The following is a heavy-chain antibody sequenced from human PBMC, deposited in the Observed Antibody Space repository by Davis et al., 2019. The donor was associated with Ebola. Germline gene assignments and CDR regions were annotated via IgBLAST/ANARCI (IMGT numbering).Heavy chain of an antibody. CDR1: GFTFSTAC. V-gene: IGHV3-73*01. CDR2: IRSKANSYAT. CDR3: TTTTTVFDY. Sequence: GESPKISRAASGFTFSTACMSWVRQAPGKGLEWVGRIRSKANSYATAYAASVKGRFTISRDDSKNTAYLQMNSLKTEDTAVYYCTTTTTVFDYWGQGTLVTVSS. J-gene: IGHJ4*02. D-gene: IGHD4-11*01.